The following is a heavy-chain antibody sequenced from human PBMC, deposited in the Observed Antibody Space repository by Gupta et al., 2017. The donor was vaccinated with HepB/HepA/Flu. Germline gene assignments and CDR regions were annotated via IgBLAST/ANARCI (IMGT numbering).Heavy chain of an antibody. CDR2: VSIDGRSA. V-gene: IGHV3-74*01. Sequence: EVQLVESGGGLVQPAGSLRLPCAASGFPFSDYWMHWVRQTPGRGLVWVSDVSIDGRSAYYADSVKGRFTISRDNAKNTLYLQMNSLGAEDTAVYYCGRVGEAGYWGQGALVTVSS. CDR1: GFPFSDYW. D-gene: IGHD4-17*01. J-gene: IGHJ4*02. CDR3: GRVGEAGY.